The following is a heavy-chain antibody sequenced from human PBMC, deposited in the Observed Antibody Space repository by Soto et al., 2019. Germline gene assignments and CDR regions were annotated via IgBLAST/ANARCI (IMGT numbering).Heavy chain of an antibody. CDR2: ISGGGSNT. CDR3: AKAYTGSNYGGLDV. V-gene: IGHV3-23*01. D-gene: IGHD1-26*01. J-gene: IGHJ6*02. Sequence: GGSLRLSCVASRFTFSNFGMSWVRQIPGKGLEWVSSISGGGSNTYYAESVRGRFTISRDNSKDTLYLQVSSLTVADTAVYYCAKAYTGSNYGGLDVWGQGTTVTVS. CDR1: RFTFSNFG.